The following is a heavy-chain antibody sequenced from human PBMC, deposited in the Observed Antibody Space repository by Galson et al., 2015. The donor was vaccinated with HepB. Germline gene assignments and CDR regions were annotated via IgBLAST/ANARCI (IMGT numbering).Heavy chain of an antibody. Sequence: SLRLSCAASGFSLSSYSMNWVRRAPGKGLEWVSSISSSSNYIYYADSVKGRFTISRDNAKNSLYLQMNSLRAEDTAVYYCAREAQVDIVASLEGGNYGMDVWGQGTTVTVSS. J-gene: IGHJ6*02. CDR3: AREAQVDIVASLEGGNYGMDV. D-gene: IGHD5-12*01. V-gene: IGHV3-21*01. CDR2: ISSSSNYI. CDR1: GFSLSSYS.